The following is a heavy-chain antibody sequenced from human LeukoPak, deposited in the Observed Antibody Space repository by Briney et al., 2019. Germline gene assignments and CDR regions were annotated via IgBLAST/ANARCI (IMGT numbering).Heavy chain of an antibody. J-gene: IGHJ4*02. CDR1: GFTFSSYA. CDR3: AKAQITNNRYSAYDW. CDR2: ISYDGSNK. Sequence: GGSLRLSCAASGFTFSSYAMHWVRQAPGKGLEWVAVISYDGSNKYYADSVKGRFTFSRDNSKNTLYLQMDSLRAEDTAVYFCAKAQITNNRYSAYDWWGQGTLVTVSS. V-gene: IGHV3-30-3*01. D-gene: IGHD5-12*01.